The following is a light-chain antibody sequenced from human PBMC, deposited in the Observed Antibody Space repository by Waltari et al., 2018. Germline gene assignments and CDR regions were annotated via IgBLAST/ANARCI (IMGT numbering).Light chain of an antibody. CDR1: QSILSSANNKNF. V-gene: IGKV4-1*01. CDR2: WAS. CDR3: QKYYETPS. J-gene: IGKJ2*01. Sequence: DIVMTQSPDSLAVSLGERATINCRSSQSILSSANNKNFLAWYQHKPGPPPKLIIDWASTRESGGPDRFSGSGSGTDFTLTISSPQAEDVAVYYCQKYYETPSFGQGTKLEIK.